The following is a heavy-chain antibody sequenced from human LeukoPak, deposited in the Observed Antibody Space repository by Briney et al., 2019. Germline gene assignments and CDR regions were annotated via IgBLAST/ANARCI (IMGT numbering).Heavy chain of an antibody. CDR1: GFTFDDYA. CDR3: ARWDIRGTAHQLDY. V-gene: IGHV3-9*01. D-gene: IGHD5-24*01. J-gene: IGHJ4*02. CDR2: ISWNSGSI. Sequence: GGSLRLSCAASGFTFDDYAMHWVRQAPGKGLEWVSGISWNSGSIGYADSVKGRFTISRDNAKNSMYLQMNSLRAEDTAVYYCARWDIRGTAHQLDYWGQGTLVTVSS.